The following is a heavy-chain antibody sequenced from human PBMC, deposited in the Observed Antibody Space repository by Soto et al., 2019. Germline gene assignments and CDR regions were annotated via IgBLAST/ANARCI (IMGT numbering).Heavy chain of an antibody. CDR1: GYTFTSYD. Sequence: QVQLVQSGAEVKKPGASVKVSCKASGYTFTSYDINWVRQATGQGLEWMGWMNPNSGNTGYAQKFQGRVTMTRNTSTGTAYMELSSLRSEYTAVDYGARVHGNDGSRIDYWGQGTLVTVSS. J-gene: IGHJ4*02. D-gene: IGHD1-1*01. V-gene: IGHV1-8*01. CDR3: ARVHGNDGSRIDY. CDR2: MNPNSGNT.